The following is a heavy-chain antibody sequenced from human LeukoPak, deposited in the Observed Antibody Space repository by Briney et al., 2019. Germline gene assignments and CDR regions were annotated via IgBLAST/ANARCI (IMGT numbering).Heavy chain of an antibody. Sequence: SQTLSLTCAISGDSVSSNSAAWNWIRQSPSRGLEWLGRTYYRSKWYNDYAVSVKSRMAINPDTSKNQFSLQLSSVTPEDTAVYYCARDRSGSYSSGFDYWGQGTLVTVSS. D-gene: IGHD1-26*01. CDR3: ARDRSGSYSSGFDY. CDR2: TYYRSKWYN. V-gene: IGHV6-1*01. CDR1: GDSVSSNSAA. J-gene: IGHJ4*02.